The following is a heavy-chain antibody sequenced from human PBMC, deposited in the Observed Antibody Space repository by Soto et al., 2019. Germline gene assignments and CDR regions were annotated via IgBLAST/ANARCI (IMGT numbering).Heavy chain of an antibody. Sequence: SETLSLTCTVSGGSISSSSYYWGWIRQPPGKGLEWIGSIYYSGSTYYNPSLKSRVTISVDTSKNQFSLKLSSVTAADTAVYYCARGDYYDSSGYYEWCQGTLVTVSS. D-gene: IGHD3-22*01. J-gene: IGHJ4*02. CDR2: IYYSGST. CDR3: ARGDYYDSSGYYE. CDR1: GGSISSSSYY. V-gene: IGHV4-39*07.